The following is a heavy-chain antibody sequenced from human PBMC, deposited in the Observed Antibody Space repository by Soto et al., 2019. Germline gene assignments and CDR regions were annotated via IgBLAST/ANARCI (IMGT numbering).Heavy chain of an antibody. CDR2: LYYTGST. CDR1: GGSINSGDYY. CDR3: ARYRYSDSLKEYYFDY. V-gene: IGHV4-30-4*01. J-gene: IGHJ4*02. Sequence: PSETLSLTCTVSGGSINSGDYYWSWIRQPPGKGLEWIGNLYYTGSTYYNPSLKSRVTISVDTSKKQFSLMVTFVTAADTAVYYCARYRYSDSLKEYYFDYWGQGTLVTVSS. D-gene: IGHD3-22*01.